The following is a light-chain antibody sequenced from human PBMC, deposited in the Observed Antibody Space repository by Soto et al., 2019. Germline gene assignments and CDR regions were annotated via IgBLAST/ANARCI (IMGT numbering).Light chain of an antibody. J-gene: IGLJ2*01. CDR3: SSYTSSSTLV. Sequence: QSALTQPASVSGSPGQSITISCTGTSSDVGGYNYVSWYQQHPGKALKLMIYEVSNRPSGVSNRFSGSKSGNTASLTISGPQAEDEADYYCSSYTSSSTLVFGGGTKLTVL. CDR1: SSDVGGYNY. V-gene: IGLV2-14*01. CDR2: EVS.